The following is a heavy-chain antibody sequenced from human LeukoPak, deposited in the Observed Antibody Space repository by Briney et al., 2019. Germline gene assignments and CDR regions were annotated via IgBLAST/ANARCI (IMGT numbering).Heavy chain of an antibody. CDR1: GFTFSSYA. D-gene: IGHD3-3*01. V-gene: IGHV3-30*04. CDR3: ARGYYDFWSGYYGWWDYYYGMDV. J-gene: IGHJ6*02. Sequence: GGSLRLSCAASGFTFSSYAMHWVRQAPGKGPEWVAVISYDGSNKYYADSVKGRFTISRDNSKNTLYLQMNSLRAEDTAVYYCARGYYDFWSGYYGWWDYYYGMDVWGQGTTVTVSS. CDR2: ISYDGSNK.